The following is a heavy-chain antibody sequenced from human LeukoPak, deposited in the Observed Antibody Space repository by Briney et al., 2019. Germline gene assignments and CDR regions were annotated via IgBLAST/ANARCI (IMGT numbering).Heavy chain of an antibody. D-gene: IGHD6-13*01. CDR1: GFIFDNFG. Sequence: GGSLRLSCAASGFIFDNFGMSWVRQAPGKGLEWVSALSATGGSAYYAASAQGRFTTSRDNSKNILYLEMNSLRVDDTAVYYCARDLGSSWELYYWGQGTLVTVSS. J-gene: IGHJ4*02. CDR3: ARDLGSSWELYY. V-gene: IGHV3-23*01. CDR2: LSATGGSA.